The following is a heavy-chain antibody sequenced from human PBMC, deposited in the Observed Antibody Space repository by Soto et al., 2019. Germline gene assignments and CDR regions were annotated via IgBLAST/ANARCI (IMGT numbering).Heavy chain of an antibody. CDR2: IIPIFGTA. CDR3: AREVGYGSGSYMSQDWFDP. J-gene: IGHJ5*02. CDR1: GGTFSSYA. D-gene: IGHD3-10*01. Sequence: QVQLVQSGAEVKKPGSSVKVSCKASGGTFSSYAISWVRQAPGQGLEWMGGIIPIFGTANYAQKFQGRVTITADKSTSTAYMELSSLRSEDTAVYYCAREVGYGSGSYMSQDWFDPWGQGTLVTVSS. V-gene: IGHV1-69*06.